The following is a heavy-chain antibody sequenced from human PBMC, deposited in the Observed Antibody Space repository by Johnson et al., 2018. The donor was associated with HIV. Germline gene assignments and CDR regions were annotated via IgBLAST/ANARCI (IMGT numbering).Heavy chain of an antibody. Sequence: VQVVESGGGVVQPGRSLRLSCAASGFTFSSYGMHWVRQAPGKGLEWVAVISYDGSNKYYADSVKGRFTISRDNSKNTLYLQMNSLRAEDTAVYYCARDGAYSSSWYSAFDIWGQGTMVTVSS. J-gene: IGHJ3*02. D-gene: IGHD6-13*01. CDR1: GFTFSSYG. V-gene: IGHV3-30*03. CDR2: ISYDGSNK. CDR3: ARDGAYSSSWYSAFDI.